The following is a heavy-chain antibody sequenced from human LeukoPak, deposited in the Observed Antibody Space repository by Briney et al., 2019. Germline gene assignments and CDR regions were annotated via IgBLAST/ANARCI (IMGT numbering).Heavy chain of an antibody. J-gene: IGHJ5*02. CDR1: GFTFSSYA. Sequence: GRSLRLSCAASGFTFSSYAMHWVRQAPGKGLEWVAVISYDGSNKYYADSVKGRFTISRDNSKNTLYLQMNSLRAEDTAVYYCAKEIYVTTYYDFWSGYPGPWGQGTLVTVSS. D-gene: IGHD3-3*01. CDR3: AKEIYVTTYYDFWSGYPGP. CDR2: ISYDGSNK. V-gene: IGHV3-30-3*01.